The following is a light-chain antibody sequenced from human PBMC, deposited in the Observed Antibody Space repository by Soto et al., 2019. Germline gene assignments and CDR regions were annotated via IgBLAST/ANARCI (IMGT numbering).Light chain of an antibody. J-gene: IGLJ1*01. CDR3: SSYTSSSTYV. CDR2: DVT. Sequence: QSVLTQPASVSGSPGQSITISCTGSSSDIGRYNYVSWYQQYPGKAPKLMIYDVTNRPSGVSDRFSGSKSGDTASLTISGLQADDEADYYCSSYTSSSTYVFGTGTKLTVL. CDR1: SSDIGRYNY. V-gene: IGLV2-14*03.